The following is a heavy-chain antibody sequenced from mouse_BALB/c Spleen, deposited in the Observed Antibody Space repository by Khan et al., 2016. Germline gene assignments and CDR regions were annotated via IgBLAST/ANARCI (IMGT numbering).Heavy chain of an antibody. CDR1: GFSLTSYG. Sequence: QMQLEESGPGLVAPSQSLSITCTVSGFSLTSYGVHWVRQPPGKGLEWLGVIWAGGSTNYNSALMSRLSISKDNSKSQVFLKMNSLQTDDTAMYYCAREEGGKWVYAMDYWGQGTSVTVSS. V-gene: IGHV2-9*02. D-gene: IGHD2-1*01. J-gene: IGHJ4*01. CDR3: AREEGGKWVYAMDY. CDR2: IWAGGST.